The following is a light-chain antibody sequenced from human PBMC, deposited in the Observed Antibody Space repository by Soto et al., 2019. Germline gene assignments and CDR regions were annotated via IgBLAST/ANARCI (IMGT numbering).Light chain of an antibody. V-gene: IGKV1-39*01. CDR2: AAS. J-gene: IGKJ2*01. Sequence: DIQMTQSQSSLSASVGDRVTITCRASQSISSYLNWYQQKPGKAPKLLIYAASSLQIGVPSRFSGSGSGTDFTLTISSLQPEDFATYYCQQSYSTPYTFGQGTKLQSK. CDR1: QSISSY. CDR3: QQSYSTPYT.